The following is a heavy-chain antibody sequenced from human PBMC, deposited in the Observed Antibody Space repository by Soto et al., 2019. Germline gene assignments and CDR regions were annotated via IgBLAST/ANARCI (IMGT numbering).Heavy chain of an antibody. V-gene: IGHV1-24*01. D-gene: IGHD3-9*01. J-gene: IGHJ3*02. CDR3: ATAIHYDIFDAFDI. Sequence: ASVKVSCKVSGYTLTELSMHWVRQAPGKGLEWMGGFDPEDGETIYAQKFQGRVTMTEDTSTDTAYMELSSLRSEDTAVYYCATAIHYDIFDAFDIWGQGTMVTVSS. CDR1: GYTLTELS. CDR2: FDPEDGET.